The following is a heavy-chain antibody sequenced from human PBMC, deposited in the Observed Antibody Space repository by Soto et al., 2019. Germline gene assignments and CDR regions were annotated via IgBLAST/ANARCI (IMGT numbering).Heavy chain of an antibody. CDR2: LTWNSESI. V-gene: IGHV3-9*01. CDR3: AKGAISGTLNWFDP. CDR1: GFRFADYT. J-gene: IGHJ5*02. Sequence: EVQLLESGGGLVQPGRSLRLSCAASGFRFADYTMHWVRQAPGKGLEWVSGLTWNSESIAYADSVKGRFTISRDNAKNSLYLQMNSLRAEDTAFYFCAKGAISGTLNWFDPWGQGTLVTVSS. D-gene: IGHD6-13*01.